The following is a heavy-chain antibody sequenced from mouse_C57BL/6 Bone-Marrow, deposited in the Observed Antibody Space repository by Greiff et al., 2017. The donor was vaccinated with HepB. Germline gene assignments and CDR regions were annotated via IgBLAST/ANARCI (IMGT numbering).Heavy chain of an antibody. V-gene: IGHV5-4*01. CDR1: GFTFSSYA. Sequence: EVQRVESGGGLVKPGGSLKLSCAASGFTFSSYAMSWVRQTPEKRLEWVATISDGGSYTYYPDNVKGRFTISRDNAKNNLYLQMSHLKSEDTAMYYCARDPYGPWFAYWGQGTLVTVSA. CDR2: ISDGGSYT. D-gene: IGHD1-1*02. J-gene: IGHJ3*01. CDR3: ARDPYGPWFAY.